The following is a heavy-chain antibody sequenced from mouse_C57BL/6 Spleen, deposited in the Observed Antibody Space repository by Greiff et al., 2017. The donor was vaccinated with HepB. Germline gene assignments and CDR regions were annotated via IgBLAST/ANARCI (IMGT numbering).Heavy chain of an antibody. CDR2: IHPNSGST. CDR1: GYTFTSYW. J-gene: IGHJ1*03. D-gene: IGHD1-1*01. Sequence: QVQLQQPGAELVKPGASVKLSCKASGYTFTSYWMHWVKQRPGQGLEWIGMIHPNSGSTNYNETFKSKATLTVDKSSSTAYMQLSSLTSEDSAVYYCARPLYYGSSHYWYFDVWGTGTTVTVSS. V-gene: IGHV1-64*01. CDR3: ARPLYYGSSHYWYFDV.